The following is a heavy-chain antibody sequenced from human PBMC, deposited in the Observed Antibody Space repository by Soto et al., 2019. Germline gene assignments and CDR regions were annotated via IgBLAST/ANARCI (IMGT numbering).Heavy chain of an antibody. CDR2: IDPSDSRT. CDR3: ARHYSNGDFDF. V-gene: IGHV5-10-1*01. D-gene: IGHD2-8*01. CDR1: GYMFPIYH. J-gene: IGHJ4*02. Sequence: PGESLKISCEASGYMFPIYHISWVRQMPGKGLEWVGKIDPSDSRTMYRPSSRARITISVDKSINTAYLAWGRLKASDTAMYYCARHYSNGDFDFWGQGTQVTVSS.